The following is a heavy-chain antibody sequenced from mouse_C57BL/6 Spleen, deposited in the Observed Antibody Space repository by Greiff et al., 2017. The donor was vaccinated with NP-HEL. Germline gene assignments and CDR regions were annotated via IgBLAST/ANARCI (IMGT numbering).Heavy chain of an antibody. D-gene: IGHD2-3*01. Sequence: EVKLEESGPELVKPGASVKMSCKASGYTFTDYNMHWVKQSHGKSLEWIGYINPNNGGTSYNQKFKGKATLTVNKSSSTAYMELRSLTSEDSAVNDGARYDGYLYYFDYWGQGTTLTVSS. CDR1: GYTFTDYN. J-gene: IGHJ2*01. V-gene: IGHV1-22*01. CDR3: ARYDGYLYYFDY. CDR2: INPNNGGT.